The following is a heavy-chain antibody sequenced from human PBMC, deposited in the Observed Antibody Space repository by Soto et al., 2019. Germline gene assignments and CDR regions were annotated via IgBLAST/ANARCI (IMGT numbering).Heavy chain of an antibody. CDR2: INPNSGGT. Sequence: SVKVAYQSSVYTLTSYYMHWVRQAPGQGLEWMGWINPNSGGTNYAQKFQGRVTMTRDTSISTAYMELSRLRSDDTAVYYCARVYVVVVAATREYYFDYWGRGTLVTVSS. CDR1: VYTLTSYY. CDR3: ARVYVVVVAATREYYFDY. V-gene: IGHV1-2*02. D-gene: IGHD2-15*01. J-gene: IGHJ4*02.